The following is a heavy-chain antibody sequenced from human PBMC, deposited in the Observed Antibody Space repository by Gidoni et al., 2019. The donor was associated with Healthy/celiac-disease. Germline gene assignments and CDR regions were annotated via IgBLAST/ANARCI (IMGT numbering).Heavy chain of an antibody. V-gene: IGHV2-26*01. CDR2: IFSNDEK. J-gene: IGHJ6*03. Sequence: QVTLKESGPVLVKPTETLTLTCTVSGFSLSNARMGVSWIRQPPGKALEWLAHIFSNDEKSYSTSLKSRLTISKDTSKSQVVLTMTNMDPVDTATYYCARIKGSSSSRDYYYYMDVWGKGTTVTVSS. CDR3: ARIKGSSSSRDYYYYMDV. CDR1: GFSLSNARMG. D-gene: IGHD6-6*01.